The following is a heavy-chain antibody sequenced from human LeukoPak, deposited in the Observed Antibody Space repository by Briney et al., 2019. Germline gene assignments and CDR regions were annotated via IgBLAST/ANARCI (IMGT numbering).Heavy chain of an antibody. Sequence: PSETLSLTCAVYGGSFSGYYWSWIRQPPGKGLEWIGEINHSGSTNCNPSLKSRVTISVDTSKNQFSLKLSSVTAADTAVYYCARGPRRIAVAGGLLIGYWGQGTLVTVSS. J-gene: IGHJ4*02. V-gene: IGHV4-34*01. D-gene: IGHD6-19*01. CDR3: ARGPRRIAVAGGLLIGY. CDR1: GGSFSGYY. CDR2: INHSGST.